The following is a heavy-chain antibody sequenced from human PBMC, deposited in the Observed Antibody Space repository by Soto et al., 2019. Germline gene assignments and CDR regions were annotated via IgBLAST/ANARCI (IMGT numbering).Heavy chain of an antibody. Sequence: QVQLVESGGGVVQPGRSLRLSCAASGFTFSRYDMHWVRQAPGKGLEWVAVISYDGSNKYHADSVKGRFTISRDNSKNTLYLQMNSLRAEDTAVYYCAKDPHIVVVPAATNYFDYWGQGTLVTVSS. CDR2: ISYDGSNK. D-gene: IGHD2-2*01. CDR3: AKDPHIVVVPAATNYFDY. CDR1: GFTFSRYD. J-gene: IGHJ4*02. V-gene: IGHV3-30*18.